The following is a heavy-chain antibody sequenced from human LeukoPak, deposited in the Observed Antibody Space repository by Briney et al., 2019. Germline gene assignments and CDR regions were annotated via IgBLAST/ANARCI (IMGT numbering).Heavy chain of an antibody. CDR2: IYHSGGT. CDR1: GYSISSVYY. Sequence: SETLSLTCTVSGYSISSVYYWGWIPQPPGKGLEWIGSIYHSGGTYYNPSLKSRVTISVDKSKSQSSLKLSSVTAADTAVYYCASGPNYSGSYAFDIWGQGTMVTVSS. J-gene: IGHJ3*02. CDR3: ASGPNYSGSYAFDI. V-gene: IGHV4-38-2*02. D-gene: IGHD1-26*01.